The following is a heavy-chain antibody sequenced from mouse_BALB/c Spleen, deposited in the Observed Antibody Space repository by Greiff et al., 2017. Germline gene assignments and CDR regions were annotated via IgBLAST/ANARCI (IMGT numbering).Heavy chain of an antibody. Sequence: VKLQESGPGLVAPSQSLSITCTVSGFSLTSYGVHWVRQPPGKGLEWLGVIWAGGSTNYNSALMSRLSISKDNSKSQVFLKMNSLQTDDTAMYYCARDPSYGNYEDYAMDYWGQGTSVTVSS. CDR1: GFSLTSYG. J-gene: IGHJ4*01. CDR3: ARDPSYGNYEDYAMDY. V-gene: IGHV2-9*02. D-gene: IGHD2-10*01. CDR2: IWAGGST.